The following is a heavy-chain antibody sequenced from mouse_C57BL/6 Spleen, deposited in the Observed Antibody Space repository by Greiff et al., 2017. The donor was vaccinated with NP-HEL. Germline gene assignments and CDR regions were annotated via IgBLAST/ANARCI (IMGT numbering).Heavy chain of an antibody. CDR3: AREAQFDY. J-gene: IGHJ2*01. D-gene: IGHD3-2*02. CDR2: IYPGDGDT. CDR1: GYAFSSSW. Sequence: VQLQQSGPELVKPGASVKISCKASGYAFSSSWMNWVKQRPGKGLEWIGRIYPGDGDTNYNGKFKGKATLTADKSSSTAYMQSSSLTSEDSAVYFCAREAQFDYWGQGTTLTVSS. V-gene: IGHV1-82*01.